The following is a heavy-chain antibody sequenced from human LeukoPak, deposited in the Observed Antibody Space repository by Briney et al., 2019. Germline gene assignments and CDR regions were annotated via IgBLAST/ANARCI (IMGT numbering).Heavy chain of an antibody. Sequence: GRSLRLSCAASGFTFSSYGMHWVRQAPGKGLEWVAVISYDGSNRYYADSVKGRFTISRDNSKNTLYLQMNSLRAEDTAVYYCAKVPLPDAIRGYFDYWGQGTLVTVSS. CDR1: GFTFSSYG. J-gene: IGHJ4*02. CDR2: ISYDGSNR. V-gene: IGHV3-30*18. CDR3: AKVPLPDAIRGYFDY. D-gene: IGHD2-2*01.